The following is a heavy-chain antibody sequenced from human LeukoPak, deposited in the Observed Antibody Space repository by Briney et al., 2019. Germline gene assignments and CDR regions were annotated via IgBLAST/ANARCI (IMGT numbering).Heavy chain of an antibody. CDR3: AREYSRSRNFDS. V-gene: IGHV1-46*01. Sequence: ASLKVSCKASGYTFTCYYMHWVRQAPGQGLEWMGIINTSGGSTSYAQKFQGRVTMTRDKATSTVYMELSSLRSEDTAVYYCAREYSRSRNFDSWGQGTLVTVSS. J-gene: IGHJ4*02. CDR1: GYTFTCYY. D-gene: IGHD6-6*01. CDR2: INTSGGST.